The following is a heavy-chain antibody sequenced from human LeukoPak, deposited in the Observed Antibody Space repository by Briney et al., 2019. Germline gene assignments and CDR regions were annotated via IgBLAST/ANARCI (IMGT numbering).Heavy chain of an antibody. CDR2: IKRSTDGGTT. J-gene: IGHJ4*02. CDR3: TTDEWT. Sequence: GGSLRLSCAASGFTVSSNYMSWVRQAPGKGLEWVGRIKRSTDGGTTDYAAPVKGRFTISRDDSKNTLYLQVKSLKTEDTAVYYCTTDEWTWGQGTLVAVSS. CDR1: GFTVSSNY. V-gene: IGHV3-15*01. D-gene: IGHD3-3*01.